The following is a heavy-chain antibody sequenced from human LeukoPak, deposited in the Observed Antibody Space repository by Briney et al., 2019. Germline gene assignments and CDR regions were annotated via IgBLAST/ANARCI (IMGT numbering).Heavy chain of an antibody. CDR2: IYYSGST. J-gene: IGHJ4*02. V-gene: IGHV4-39*01. Sequence: GWVRQPPGKGLEWIGSIYYSGSTYYNPSLKSRVTISVDTSKNQFSLKLSSVTAADTAVYYCARPSYGDYVGYFDYWGQGTLVTVSS. D-gene: IGHD4-17*01. CDR3: ARPSYGDYVGYFDY.